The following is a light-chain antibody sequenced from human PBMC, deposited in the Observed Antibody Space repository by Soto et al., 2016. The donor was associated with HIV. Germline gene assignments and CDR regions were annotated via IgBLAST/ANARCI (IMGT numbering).Light chain of an antibody. CDR1: QSLVRPDGITY. V-gene: IGKV2-30*02. CDR3: MQGKYWRT. J-gene: IGKJ1*01. Sequence: DVVMTQSPLSLPVTLGQPASISCRSSQSLVRPDGITYLSWFQQRPGQSPRRLIYQASKRDSGVPDRFSGSGSGTDFTLKISRVEAEDVGVYYCMQGKYWRTFGQGTKVDIK. CDR2: QAS.